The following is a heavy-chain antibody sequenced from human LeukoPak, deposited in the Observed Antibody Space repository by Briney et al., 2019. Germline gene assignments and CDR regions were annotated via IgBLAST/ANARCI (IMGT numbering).Heavy chain of an antibody. Sequence: ASVKVSCKASGYTFTSYGISWVRQAPGQGLEWMGWISAYNGNTNYAQKLQGRVTMTTDTSTSTAYMELRSLRSDDTAVYYCARDRAPRITMIPLDAFDIWGQGTMVTVSS. V-gene: IGHV1-18*01. D-gene: IGHD3-22*01. CDR2: ISAYNGNT. CDR1: GYTFTSYG. J-gene: IGHJ3*02. CDR3: ARDRAPRITMIPLDAFDI.